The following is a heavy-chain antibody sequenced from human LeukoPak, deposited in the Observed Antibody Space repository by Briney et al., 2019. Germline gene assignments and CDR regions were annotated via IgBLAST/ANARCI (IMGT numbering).Heavy chain of an antibody. D-gene: IGHD2-21*02. CDR1: GGSISSSGYS. CDR3: ARTPTYCGGDCYYFDP. Sequence: SQTLPLTCAVSGGSISSSGYSWSWIRQPPGKGLEWIGYIHHTGSTYYNPSLKSRVTISVDRSKNQFSLKLSSVTAADTAIYFCARTPTYCGGDCYYFDPWGQGTLVTVSS. CDR2: IHHTGST. V-gene: IGHV4-30-2*01. J-gene: IGHJ5*02.